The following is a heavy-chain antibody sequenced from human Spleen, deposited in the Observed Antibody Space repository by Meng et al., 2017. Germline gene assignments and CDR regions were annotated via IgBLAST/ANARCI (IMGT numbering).Heavy chain of an antibody. V-gene: IGHV4-4*02. CDR1: GDSISSSYW. D-gene: IGHD6-13*01. Sequence: QVQLQESGPGLVKPSGTLSLTCAVSGDSISSSYWWSWVRQTPGKGLEWIGEIYHSGNTNYNPSLKSRVTISIDKSKNQFSLKLTSVTAADTAVYYCAGGSMTGAGDFEYWGQGTLVTVSS. CDR2: IYHSGNT. CDR3: AGGSMTGAGDFEY. J-gene: IGHJ4*02.